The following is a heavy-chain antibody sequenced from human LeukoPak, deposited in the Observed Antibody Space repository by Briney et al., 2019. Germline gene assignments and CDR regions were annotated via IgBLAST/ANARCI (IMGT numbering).Heavy chain of an antibody. CDR1: GDSITGYY. Sequence: PSETLSLTCSVSGDSITGYYWGWIRQPPGKGLEWIGNIYYTGNTYYNSSLKSRVTISLDTSKNQFSLKVISMTAADTAVYYCARQGIAVAGTKEDYWGQGTLVTVSS. D-gene: IGHD6-19*01. CDR2: IYYTGNT. CDR3: ARQGIAVAGTKEDY. V-gene: IGHV4-39*01. J-gene: IGHJ4*02.